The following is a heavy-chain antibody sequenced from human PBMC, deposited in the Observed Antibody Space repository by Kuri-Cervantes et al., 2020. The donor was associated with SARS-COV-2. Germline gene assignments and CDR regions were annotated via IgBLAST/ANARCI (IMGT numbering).Heavy chain of an antibody. J-gene: IGHJ4*02. CDR3: ARDEIAYDFWSGYYLGY. D-gene: IGHD3-3*01. Sequence: GESLKISCAASGFTFSSYWMSWVRQAPGKGLEWVANIKQDGSEKYYVDSVKSRFTISRDNAKNSLYLQMNSLRAEDTAVYYCARDEIAYDFWSGYYLGYWGQGTLVTVSS. V-gene: IGHV3-7*01. CDR1: GFTFSSYW. CDR2: IKQDGSEK.